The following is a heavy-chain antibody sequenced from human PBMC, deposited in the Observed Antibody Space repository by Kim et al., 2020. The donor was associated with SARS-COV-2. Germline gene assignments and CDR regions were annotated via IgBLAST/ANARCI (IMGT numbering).Heavy chain of an antibody. V-gene: IGHV4-4*07. CDR3: AREKESDILTGYWPNPYYYGMDV. J-gene: IGHJ6*02. D-gene: IGHD3-9*01. CDR1: GGSISSYY. Sequence: SETLSLTCTVSGGSISSYYWSWIRQPAGKGLEWIGRIYTSGSTNYNPSLKSRVTMSVDTSKNQFSLKLSSVTAADTAVYYCAREKESDILTGYWPNPYYYGMDVWGQGTTVTVSS. CDR2: IYTSGST.